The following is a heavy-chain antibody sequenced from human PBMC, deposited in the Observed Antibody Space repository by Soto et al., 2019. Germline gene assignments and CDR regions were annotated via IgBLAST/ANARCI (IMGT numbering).Heavy chain of an antibody. CDR3: AKGYEVSPPVASGWYSNYFYGVDV. J-gene: IGHJ6*02. CDR1: GFSFGTFV. D-gene: IGHD6-19*01. V-gene: IGHV3-23*01. Sequence: LRLSCAASGFSFGTFVMTWFRQAPGGGLEWVASITDSGYTASYAETVEGRFTVSRDNSKNKLHLQMNDLRAEDTATYYCAKGYEVSPPVASGWYSNYFYGVDVWGRGTTVTVSS. CDR2: ITDSGYTA.